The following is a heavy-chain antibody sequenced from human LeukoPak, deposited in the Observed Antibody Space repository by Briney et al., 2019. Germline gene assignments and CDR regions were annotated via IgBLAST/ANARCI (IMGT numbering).Heavy chain of an antibody. Sequence: GASVKVSCKASGFTFTNSAMQWVRQARGQRLEWIGGIVVASGNTKYAQKFQERVTITRDMSTSTAYMKLSSLSPEDTAVYYCAAAPIEMQQRGFDYWGQGTLVTVSS. J-gene: IGHJ4*02. CDR2: IVVASGNT. CDR3: AAAPIEMQQRGFDY. V-gene: IGHV1-58*02. D-gene: IGHD5-24*01. CDR1: GFTFTNSA.